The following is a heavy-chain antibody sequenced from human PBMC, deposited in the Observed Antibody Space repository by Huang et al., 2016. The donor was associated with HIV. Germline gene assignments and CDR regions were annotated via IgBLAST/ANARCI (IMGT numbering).Heavy chain of an antibody. V-gene: IGHV4-34*01. J-gene: IGHJ6*03. CDR3: ARGQGGYYYYYMDV. CDR1: GGSFSGYY. CDR2: INHSEST. Sequence: QVQLQQWGAGLLRPSETLSLTCAVYGGSFSGYYGTWIRQPPGKGREWIGEINHSESTNDNPSLKSRVTMSVDTSRNQFSLTLTSVTAADTAVYYCARGQGGYYYYYMDVWGKGTTVTVSS.